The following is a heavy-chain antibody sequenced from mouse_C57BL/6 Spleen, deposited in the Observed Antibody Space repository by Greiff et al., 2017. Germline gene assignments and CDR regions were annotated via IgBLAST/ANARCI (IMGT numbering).Heavy chain of an antibody. CDR1: GFNITDYY. Sequence: EVQLQQSGAELVRPGASVKLSCKASGFNITDYYMHWVKQRPEQGLEWIGRIDPDVGDTEYAPKFQGKATLTVDTSSNTAYLQLRSLTSADTAVYDFNRLLDGDYVSDYWGQGTTLTVSS. V-gene: IGHV14-1*01. J-gene: IGHJ2*01. D-gene: IGHD2-13*01. CDR2: IDPDVGDT. CDR3: NRLLDGDYVSDY.